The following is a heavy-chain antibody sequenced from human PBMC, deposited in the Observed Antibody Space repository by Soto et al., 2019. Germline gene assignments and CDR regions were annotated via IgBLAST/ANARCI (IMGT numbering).Heavy chain of an antibody. D-gene: IGHD6-19*01. CDR2: IIPIFGTA. V-gene: IGHV1-69*06. J-gene: IGHJ4*02. Sequence: GASVKVSCKASGGTFSSYAISWVRQAPGQGLEWMGGIIPIFGTANYAQKSQGRVTITADKSTSTAYMELSSLRSEDTAVYYCARGLGAVADLDYWGQGTLVTVS. CDR1: GGTFSSYA. CDR3: ARGLGAVADLDY.